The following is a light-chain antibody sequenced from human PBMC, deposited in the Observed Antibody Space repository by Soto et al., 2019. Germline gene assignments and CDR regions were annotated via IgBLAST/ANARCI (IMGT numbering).Light chain of an antibody. CDR3: SSYTSSSLYV. CDR1: SSDVGGYNY. Sequence: QSVLTQPASVSGSPGQSITISCTGTSSDVGGYNYVSWYQQLPGKAPKLMIYDVSDRPSGVSNRFSGSKSGNTASLTISGLQAEDEADYYCSSYTSSSLYVFGNGTKVTVL. V-gene: IGLV2-14*01. J-gene: IGLJ1*01. CDR2: DVS.